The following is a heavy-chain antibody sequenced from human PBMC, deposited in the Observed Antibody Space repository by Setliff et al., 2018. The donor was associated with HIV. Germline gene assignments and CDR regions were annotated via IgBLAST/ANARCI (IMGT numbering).Heavy chain of an antibody. CDR3: ARRMVGTSFDVFDL. Sequence: LRLSCAASGFSFGDSVLNWVRQAPGTGLEWVASITRSGENTNYADSAKDRFSISRDDSENTLFLQMTSLTDEDTAVYYCARRMVGTSFDVFDLWGQGTVVTVSS. J-gene: IGHJ3*01. D-gene: IGHD2-21*02. CDR1: GFSFGDSV. V-gene: IGHV3-23*01. CDR2: ITRSGENT.